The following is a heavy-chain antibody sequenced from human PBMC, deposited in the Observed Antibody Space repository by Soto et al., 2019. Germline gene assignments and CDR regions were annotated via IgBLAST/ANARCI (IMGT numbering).Heavy chain of an antibody. V-gene: IGHV3-23*01. J-gene: IGHJ1*01. D-gene: IGHD2-2*01. CDR3: ARDYRYHMY. CDR2: ITGSGGTT. Sequence: GGSLRLSCAASGFPFSTYAMTWVRQAPGKGLDWVSSITGSGGTTFYADSVKGRFTISRDNSKNTLFLQMSSLRAEDTAVYYSARDYRYHMYWGQGTRVTVSS. CDR1: GFPFSTYA.